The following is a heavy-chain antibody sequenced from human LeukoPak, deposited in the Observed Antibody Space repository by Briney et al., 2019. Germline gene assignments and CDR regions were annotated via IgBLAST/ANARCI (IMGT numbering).Heavy chain of an antibody. CDR1: QYTFSSYA. V-gene: IGHV7-4-1*02. D-gene: IGHD4-17*01. J-gene: IGHJ4*02. CDR2: INTNTGNP. CDR3: ARVGRLDYGDYLAH. Sequence: ASVKVSCRASQYTFSSYALNWVRQAPGQGLEWMGWINTNTGNPTYAQGFTERFVFSLDTSVSTAYLQISSLRSADTAVYYCARVGRLDYGDYLAHWGPGNRITVSS.